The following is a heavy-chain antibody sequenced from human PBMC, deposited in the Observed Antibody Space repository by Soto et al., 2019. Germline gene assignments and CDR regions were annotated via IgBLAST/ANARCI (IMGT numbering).Heavy chain of an antibody. CDR1: GFTFSSYA. CDR2: ISYDGSTK. CDR3: ARDPLWGTAMVLWYFDL. V-gene: IGHV3-30-3*01. Sequence: QVQLVESGGGVVQPGRSLRLSCAASGFTFSSYAMHWVRQAPGKGLEWVAVISYDGSTKFYADSVKGRFTISRDNSKNTLFLQMNSLRAEDMAVYYCARDPLWGTAMVLWYFDLWGRGTLVTVSS. D-gene: IGHD5-18*01. J-gene: IGHJ2*01.